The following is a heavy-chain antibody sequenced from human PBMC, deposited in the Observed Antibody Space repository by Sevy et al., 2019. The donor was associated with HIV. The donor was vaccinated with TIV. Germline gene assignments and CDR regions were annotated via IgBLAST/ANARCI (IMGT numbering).Heavy chain of an antibody. CDR3: ARYVATIPLLDY. CDR2: ISTYNGNT. CDR1: GYTFTSYG. D-gene: IGHD5-12*01. J-gene: IGHJ4*01. Sequence: ASVKVSCKVSGYTFTSYGISWVRQAPGQGLECMGWISTYNGNTNYAQKLQGRVTMTADTSTKTAYMELRSLRSDDTAVYYCARYVATIPLLDYWGHGTLVTVSS. V-gene: IGHV1-18*04.